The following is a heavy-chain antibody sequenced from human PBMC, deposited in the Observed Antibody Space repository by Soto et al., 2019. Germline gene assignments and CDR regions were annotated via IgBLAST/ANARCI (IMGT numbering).Heavy chain of an antibody. CDR1: GFTFSSYS. D-gene: IGHD3-3*01. CDR2: ISSSSSYI. Sequence: PGGSLRLSCAASGFTFSSYSMNWVRQAPGKGLEWVSSISSSSSYIYYADSVKGRFTISRDNAKNSLYLQMNSLRAEDTAVYYCARDHVSGYDFWSGYYTDWFDPWGQGTLVTVSS. CDR3: ARDHVSGYDFWSGYYTDWFDP. V-gene: IGHV3-21*01. J-gene: IGHJ5*02.